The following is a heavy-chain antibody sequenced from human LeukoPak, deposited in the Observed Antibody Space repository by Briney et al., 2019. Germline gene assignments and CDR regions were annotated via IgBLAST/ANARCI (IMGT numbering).Heavy chain of an antibody. CDR2: INHSGST. CDR3: ARGGGKYHHITSWSSLIKYYFDY. Sequence: PSETLSLTCAVYGGSFSGYYWSWIRQPPGKGLEWIGEINHSGSTNYNPSLKSRVTITVDTSKNQFSLKLSSVTAADTAVYYCARGGGKYHHITSWSSLIKYYFDYWGQGTLVTVSS. J-gene: IGHJ4*02. CDR1: GGSFSGYY. D-gene: IGHD3-10*01. V-gene: IGHV4-34*01.